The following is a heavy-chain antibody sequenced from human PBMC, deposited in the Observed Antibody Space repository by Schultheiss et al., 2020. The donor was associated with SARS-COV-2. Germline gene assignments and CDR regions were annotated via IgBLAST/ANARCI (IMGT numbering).Heavy chain of an antibody. CDR2: INKNGDST. D-gene: IGHD3-10*01. CDR3: VKDGKLQWFGDLSYFDY. Sequence: GGSLRLSCSASGFTFSKYAMHWVRQAPGKGLTYISGINKNGDSTYYADSVKGRFTLSRDNSKNTLYLQMSNLRPEDTALYSCVKDGKLQWFGDLSYFDYWGQGTLVTVSS. CDR1: GFTFSKYA. J-gene: IGHJ4*02. V-gene: IGHV3-64D*06.